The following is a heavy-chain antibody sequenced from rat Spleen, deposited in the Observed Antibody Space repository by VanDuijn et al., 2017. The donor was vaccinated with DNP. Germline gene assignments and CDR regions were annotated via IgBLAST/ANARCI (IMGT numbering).Heavy chain of an antibody. J-gene: IGHJ2*01. D-gene: IGHD3-8*01. CDR2: ITSSGGST. V-gene: IGHV5-31*01. CDR3: ARDTAVPLDY. CDR1: GFTFNNYW. Sequence: EVQLVESGGDLVQPGRSLKLSCVASGFTFNNYWMTWIRQVPGKGLEWVASITSSGGSTYYPDSVKGRFTISRDNAKNTLYLQMNSLRSEDTATYYCARDTAVPLDYWGQGVMVTVSS.